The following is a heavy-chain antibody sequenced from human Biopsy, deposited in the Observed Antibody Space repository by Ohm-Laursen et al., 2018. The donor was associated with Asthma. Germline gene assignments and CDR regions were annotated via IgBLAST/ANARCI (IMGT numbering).Heavy chain of an antibody. J-gene: IGHJ5*02. CDR3: ARDRYGDYVGWFDP. V-gene: IGHV3-21*01. CDR2: ISSSSSYI. D-gene: IGHD4-17*01. CDR1: GFTFSSYS. Sequence: GSLRLSCSASGFTFSSYSMNWVRQAPGKGLEWVSSISSSSSYIYYADSVKGRFTISRDNAKNSLYLQMNSLRAEDTALYYCARDRYGDYVGWFDPWGQGTLVTVSS.